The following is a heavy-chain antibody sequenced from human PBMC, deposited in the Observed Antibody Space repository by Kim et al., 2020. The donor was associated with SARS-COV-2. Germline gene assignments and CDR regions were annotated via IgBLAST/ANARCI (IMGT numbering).Heavy chain of an antibody. CDR1: GFTFSSPS. J-gene: IGHJ4*02. D-gene: IGHD2-15*01. Sequence: GGSLRLSCIVSGFTFSSPSMSWVRQAPGKWLEWVSSINGNGAYTYYGDSVKGRFTISRDNSENTLYLQMSSLGADDTAVYYCAKDARLLGSYWGQGTLVTVSS. V-gene: IGHV3-23*01. CDR3: AKDARLLGSY. CDR2: INGNGAYT.